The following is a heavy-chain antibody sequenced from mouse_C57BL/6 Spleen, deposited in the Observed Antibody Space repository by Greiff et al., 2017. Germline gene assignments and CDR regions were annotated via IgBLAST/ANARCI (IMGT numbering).Heavy chain of an antibody. Sequence: EVQLQQSGPELVKPGASVKIPCKASGYTFTDYNMDWVKQSHGKSLEWIGDISPNNGGTIYNQKFKGKATLTVDKSSSTAYMELRSLTSADTAVYYCARDSKGDYAMDYWGQGTSVTVSS. V-gene: IGHV1-18*01. CDR3: ARDSKGDYAMDY. CDR2: ISPNNGGT. D-gene: IGHD2-5*01. J-gene: IGHJ4*01. CDR1: GYTFTDYN.